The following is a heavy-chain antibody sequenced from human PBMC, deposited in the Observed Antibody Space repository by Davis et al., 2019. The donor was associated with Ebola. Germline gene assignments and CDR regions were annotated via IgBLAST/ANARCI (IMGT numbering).Heavy chain of an antibody. CDR2: IYPGDSET. Sequence: GESLKISCEASGYSFSSYWIGWVRQMPGKGLEWMGIIYPGDSETRYSPSFEGQVTISVDKSINTAYLQWSSLKASDTAMYYCAREAVASSEFDYWGQGILVTVSS. CDR1: GYSFSSYW. V-gene: IGHV5-51*01. CDR3: AREAVASSEFDY. D-gene: IGHD6-19*01. J-gene: IGHJ4*02.